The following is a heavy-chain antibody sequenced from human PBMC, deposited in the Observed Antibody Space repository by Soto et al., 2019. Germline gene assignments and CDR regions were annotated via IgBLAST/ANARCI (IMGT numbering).Heavy chain of an antibody. V-gene: IGHV3-30*04. D-gene: IGHD7-27*01. CDR3: ARQTRLTGDPVKSDAFDI. CDR1: GFTFSSYA. J-gene: IGHJ3*02. Sequence: GGSLRLSCAASGFTFSSYAMHWVRQAPGKGLEWVAVISYDGSNKYYADSVKGRFTISRDNSKNTLYLQMNSLRAEDTAVYYCARQTRLTGDPVKSDAFDIWGQGTMVTVSS. CDR2: ISYDGSNK.